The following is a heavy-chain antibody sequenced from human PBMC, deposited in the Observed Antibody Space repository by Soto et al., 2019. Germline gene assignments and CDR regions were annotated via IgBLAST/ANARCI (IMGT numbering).Heavy chain of an antibody. CDR1: GGTFSSYA. D-gene: IGHD3-22*01. CDR3: ARENDSSGLPRKVDAFDI. J-gene: IGHJ3*02. V-gene: IGHV1-69*01. CDR2: IIPIFGTA. Sequence: QVQLVQSGAEVKKPGSSVKVSCKASGGTFSSYAISWVRQAPGQGLEWMGGIIPIFGTANYAQKFQGRVTITADESTSTAYMELSSLRSEDTAVYYCARENDSSGLPRKVDAFDIWGQGTMVTVSS.